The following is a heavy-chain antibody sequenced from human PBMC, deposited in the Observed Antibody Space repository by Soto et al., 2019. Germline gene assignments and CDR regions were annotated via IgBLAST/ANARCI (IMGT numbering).Heavy chain of an antibody. D-gene: IGHD1-1*01. J-gene: IGHJ4*02. Sequence: EVQLLESGGGLLQPGGSLRLSCAASGFTFSSVAMAWVRQAPGKGLEWVSSITDSGGSTDYADSVKGRFTISRDNSRNTLYLQMNSLRADDTDVYYCAKLYWNPRYFDYWGQGTRVTISS. V-gene: IGHV3-23*01. CDR2: ITDSGGST. CDR3: AKLYWNPRYFDY. CDR1: GFTFSSVA.